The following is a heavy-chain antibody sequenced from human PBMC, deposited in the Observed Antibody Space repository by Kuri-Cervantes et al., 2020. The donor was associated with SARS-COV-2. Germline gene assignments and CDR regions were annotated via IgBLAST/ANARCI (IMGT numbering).Heavy chain of an antibody. CDR3: ARPGGFLDV. V-gene: IGHV4-34*01. Sequence: ESLKISCAVYGGSFSGYYWSWIRQPPGKGLEWIGEINHSGSTNYNPYLKSRVTISVDTSTNKFSLKLSSVSAADTAVYYCARPGGFLDVWGKGTTVTVSS. CDR2: INHSGST. D-gene: IGHD4-23*01. CDR1: GGSFSGYY. J-gene: IGHJ6*04.